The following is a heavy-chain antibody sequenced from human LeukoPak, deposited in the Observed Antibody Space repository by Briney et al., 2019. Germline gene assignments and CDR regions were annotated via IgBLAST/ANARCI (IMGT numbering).Heavy chain of an antibody. CDR3: AKGRPVVVTALLFDN. D-gene: IGHD2-21*02. J-gene: IGHJ4*02. CDR1: GYTFTGYY. V-gene: IGHV1-2*02. Sequence: ASVKVSCKASGYTFTGYYMHWVRQAPGQGLEWMGWINPNSGGTNYAQKFQGRVTMTRDTSISTAYMELSRLRSDDTAVYYCAKGRPVVVTALLFDNWGQGTLVTVSS. CDR2: INPNSGGT.